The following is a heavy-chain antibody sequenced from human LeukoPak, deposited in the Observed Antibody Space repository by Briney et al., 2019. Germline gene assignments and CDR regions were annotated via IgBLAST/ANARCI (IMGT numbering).Heavy chain of an antibody. J-gene: IGHJ4*02. Sequence: GGSLRLSCAASGFTFSSYWMSWVRQAPGKGLEYVSAISSNGGSTYYANSVKGRFTISRDNSKNTLYLQMGSLRAEDMAVYYCARDFNGAVDYWGQGTLVTVPS. D-gene: IGHD2-8*01. V-gene: IGHV3-64*01. CDR2: ISSNGGST. CDR1: GFTFSSYW. CDR3: ARDFNGAVDY.